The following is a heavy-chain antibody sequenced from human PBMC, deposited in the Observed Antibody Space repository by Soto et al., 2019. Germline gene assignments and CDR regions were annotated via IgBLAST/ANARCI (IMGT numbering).Heavy chain of an antibody. CDR1: GVSITPYY. J-gene: IGHJ4*02. V-gene: IGHV4-59*01. D-gene: IGHD1-20*01. CDR2: AYHTGNT. CDR3: AREQYNWKL. Sequence: SETLSLTCTVSGVSITPYYWTWIRHPPGKGLEWIGYAYHTGNTYYNPSLKSRVTISLDTSKNQASLRLKSVTAADTAVYYCAREQYNWKLWGQGTLVTVAS.